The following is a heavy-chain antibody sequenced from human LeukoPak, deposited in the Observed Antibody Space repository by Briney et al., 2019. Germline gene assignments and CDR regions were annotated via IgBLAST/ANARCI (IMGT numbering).Heavy chain of an antibody. V-gene: IGHV1-8*03. CDR3: ARGRSNDFWSGLVLFAFDI. D-gene: IGHD3-3*01. CDR1: GGTFSSYG. J-gene: IGHJ3*02. CDR2: MNPNSGNT. Sequence: ASVKVSCKASGGTFSSYGISWVRQAPGQGLEWMGWMNPNSGNTGYAQKFQGRVTITRNTSISTAYMELSSLRSEDTAVYYCARGRSNDFWSGLVLFAFDIWGQGTMVTVSS.